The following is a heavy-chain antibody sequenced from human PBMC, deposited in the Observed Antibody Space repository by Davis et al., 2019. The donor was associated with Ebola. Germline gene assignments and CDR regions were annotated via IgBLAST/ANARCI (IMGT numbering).Heavy chain of an antibody. CDR1: GFTFSSYA. CDR3: AKVATTLYSYGPKRVDY. J-gene: IGHJ4*02. D-gene: IGHD5-18*01. Sequence: GESLKISCAASGFTFSSYAMGWVRQAPGKGLEWVSAISGSGGSTYYADSVKGRFTISRDNSKNTLYLQMNSLRAEDTAVYYCAKVATTLYSYGPKRVDYWGQGTLVTVSS. CDR2: ISGSGGST. V-gene: IGHV3-23*01.